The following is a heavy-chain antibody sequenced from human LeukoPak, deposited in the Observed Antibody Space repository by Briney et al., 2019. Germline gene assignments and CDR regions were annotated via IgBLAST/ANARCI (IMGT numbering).Heavy chain of an antibody. V-gene: IGHV1-8*03. J-gene: IGHJ5*02. CDR1: GYIFIGYY. Sequence: ASVKVSCKASGYIFIGYYIHWVRQATGQGLEWMGWMNPKSNNRGYAQKFQGRVTITTNTSISTAYMELSNLRSEDTAVYYCARALKGNYYSGSGTYRWFAPWGQGTLVTVSS. CDR3: ARALKGNYYSGSGTYRWFAP. D-gene: IGHD3-10*01. CDR2: MNPKSNNR.